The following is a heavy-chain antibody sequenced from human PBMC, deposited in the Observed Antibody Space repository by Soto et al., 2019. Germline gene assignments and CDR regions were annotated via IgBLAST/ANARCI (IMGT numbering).Heavy chain of an antibody. CDR3: ARGDNTAAAAVDY. CDR2: INHSGST. J-gene: IGHJ4*02. CDR1: GGSFSGYY. D-gene: IGHD6-13*01. V-gene: IGHV4-34*01. Sequence: SETLSLTCAVYGGSFSGYYWSWIRQPPGKGLEWIGEINHSGSTDYNPSLKSRVTISVDTSKNQFSLKLSSVTAADTAVYYCARGDNTAAAAVDYWGQGTLVTVSS.